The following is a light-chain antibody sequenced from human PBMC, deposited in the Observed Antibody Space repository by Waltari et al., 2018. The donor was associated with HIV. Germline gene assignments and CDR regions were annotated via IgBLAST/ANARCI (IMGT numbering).Light chain of an antibody. Sequence: SYELTQPPSVSVSPGQTARITCSGDALPKKYAYWYQQTSGQAPILVIYDDTKRPSGIPERFSGSTSGTMATLTISGAQVEDEADYYCYSRDTSGIHFVFGTGTKVTVL. CDR1: ALPKKY. CDR2: DDT. J-gene: IGLJ1*01. V-gene: IGLV3-10*01. CDR3: YSRDTSGIHFV.